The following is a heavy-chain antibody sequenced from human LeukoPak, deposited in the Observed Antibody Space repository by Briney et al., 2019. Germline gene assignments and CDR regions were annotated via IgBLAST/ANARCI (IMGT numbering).Heavy chain of an antibody. J-gene: IGHJ5*02. CDR1: GFTFSDYY. CDR3: HGSGSCTNWFDP. V-gene: IGHV3-11*01. Sequence: GGSLRLSCAASGFTFSDYYMSWIRQAPGKGLEWVSYISSSGSTIYYADSVKGRFTISRDNAKNSLYLQMNSLRAEDTAVYYCHGSGSCTNWFDPWGQGTLVTVSS. D-gene: IGHD3-10*01. CDR2: ISSSGSTI.